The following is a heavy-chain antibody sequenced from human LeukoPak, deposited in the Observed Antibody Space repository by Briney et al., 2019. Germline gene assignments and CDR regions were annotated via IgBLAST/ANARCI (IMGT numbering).Heavy chain of an antibody. D-gene: IGHD5-12*01. CDR1: GYTFTSYD. Sequence: ASVKVSCTASGYTFTSYDINWVRQATGQGLEWMGWMNPNSGNTGYAQKFQGRVTMTRNTSISTAYMELSSLRSEDTAVYYCARGRGRWKLDSGRALTPNWFDPWGQGTLVTVSS. V-gene: IGHV1-8*01. CDR3: ARGRGRWKLDSGRALTPNWFDP. CDR2: MNPNSGNT. J-gene: IGHJ5*02.